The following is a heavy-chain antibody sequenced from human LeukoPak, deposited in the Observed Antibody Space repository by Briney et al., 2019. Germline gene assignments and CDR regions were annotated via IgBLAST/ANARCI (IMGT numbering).Heavy chain of an antibody. V-gene: IGHV3-23*01. CDR2: ISGSGGST. Sequence: GGSLRLSCAASGFTFSSYGMSWVRQAPGKGLEWVSAISGSGGSTYYADSVKGRFTISRDNSKNTLYLQMNSLRAEDTAVYYCAKDRDYYDSSGYYLGTDYWGQGTLVTVSS. CDR3: AKDRDYYDSSGYYLGTDY. D-gene: IGHD3-22*01. CDR1: GFTFSSYG. J-gene: IGHJ4*02.